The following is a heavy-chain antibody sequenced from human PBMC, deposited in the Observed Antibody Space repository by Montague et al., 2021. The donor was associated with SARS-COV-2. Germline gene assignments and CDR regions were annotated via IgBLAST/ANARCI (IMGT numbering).Heavy chain of an antibody. V-gene: IGHV4-59*03. CDR2: LHNSGTT. Sequence: SETLSLTCAVTGASMTPYHWSWIWQPQGKGLEWIGNLHNSGTTHYNPSLEIRVTMSVDTSQNQYSLNLTSVTAADTAVYFCSTSLGGRYDWADYYFDYWGQGTLVTVSA. CDR1: GASMTPYH. D-gene: IGHD3-16*01. J-gene: IGHJ4*02. CDR3: STSLGGRYDWADYYFDY.